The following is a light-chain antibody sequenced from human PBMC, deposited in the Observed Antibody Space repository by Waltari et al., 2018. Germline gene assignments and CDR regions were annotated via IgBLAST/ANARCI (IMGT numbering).Light chain of an antibody. CDR2: YRSDSHK. CDR1: TGLHVYTYR. CDR3: MIWHSNAVV. V-gene: IGLV5-45*03. J-gene: IGLJ2*01. Sequence: QAVLTQPSSLSASPGASASLTCTLRTGLHVYTYRIYWYQQKPGSPPQYLLRYRSDSHKNQDSRVPRRFSGSKDASANAGILLISGLQSEDEADYYCMIWHSNAVVFGGGTTLTVL.